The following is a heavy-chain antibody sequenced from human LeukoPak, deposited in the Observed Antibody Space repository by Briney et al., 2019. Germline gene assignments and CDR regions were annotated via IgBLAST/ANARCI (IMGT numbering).Heavy chain of an antibody. V-gene: IGHV3-33*01. D-gene: IGHD3-10*01. CDR1: GFTFSSYG. J-gene: IGHJ4*02. CDR3: ARSRYYHGSGRWDY. Sequence: PGGSLRLSCAASGFTFSSYGMHWVRQAPGKGLEWVAVIWYDGSNKYYADSVKGRFTISRDNSKNTLYLQMNSLRAEDTAVYYCARSRYYHGSGRWDYWGQGTLVTVSS. CDR2: IWYDGSNK.